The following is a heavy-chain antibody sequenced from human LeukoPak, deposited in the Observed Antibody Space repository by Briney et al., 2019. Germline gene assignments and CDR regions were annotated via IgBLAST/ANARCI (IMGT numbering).Heavy chain of an antibody. Sequence: SETLSLTCAVYGGSFSGYYWSWIRQPPGKGLEWIGEINHSGSTNYNPSLKSRVTISVDASKNQFSLKLSSVTAADTAVYYCARAYFDYWGQGTLVTVSS. CDR3: ARAYFDY. J-gene: IGHJ4*02. V-gene: IGHV4-34*01. CDR2: INHSGST. CDR1: GGSFSGYY.